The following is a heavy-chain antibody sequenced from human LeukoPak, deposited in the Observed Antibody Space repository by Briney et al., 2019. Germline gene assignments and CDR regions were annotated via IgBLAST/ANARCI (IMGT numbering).Heavy chain of an antibody. CDR2: IFHSGST. D-gene: IGHD2/OR15-2a*01. CDR1: GYSISSGYY. V-gene: IGHV4-38-2*01. CDR3: ARAPAGRGAMEY. Sequence: SSETLSLTCAVSGYSISSGYYWGWIRQPPGKGLEWIGSIFHSGSTYYNPSLKSRVTTSVDTSKNQFSLKLSSVTAADTAVHYCARAPAGRGAMEYWGQGTQVTVSS. J-gene: IGHJ4*02.